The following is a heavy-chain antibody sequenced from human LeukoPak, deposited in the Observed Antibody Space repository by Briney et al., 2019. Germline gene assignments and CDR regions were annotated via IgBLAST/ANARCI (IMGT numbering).Heavy chain of an antibody. CDR2: ISSSSSYI. CDR1: GFTFSSYS. CDR3: ARDMGITTITWFDP. Sequence: KPGGSLRLSCAASGFTFSSYSMNGVRQAPGKGLEWVSSISSSSSYIYYADSVKGRFTISRDNAKNSLYLQMNSLRAEDTAVYYCARDMGITTITWFDPWGQGTLVTVSS. V-gene: IGHV3-21*01. D-gene: IGHD5-24*01. J-gene: IGHJ5*02.